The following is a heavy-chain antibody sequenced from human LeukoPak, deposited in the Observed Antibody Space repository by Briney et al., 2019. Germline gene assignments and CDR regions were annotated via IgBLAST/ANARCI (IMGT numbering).Heavy chain of an antibody. J-gene: IGHJ6*03. Sequence: GESLKTPCKGPGYSFTSFWIGWVRQIPGKGLGWMGIIYTCGSDTRYSPPFQGHVTISDDKYISYAYLQWSSVKASDTAMYYCARHVAVANHYYYYYYMDVWGKGTTVTVSS. CDR3: ARHVAVANHYYYYYYMDV. D-gene: IGHD4-23*01. CDR2: IYTCGSDT. V-gene: IGHV5-51*01. CDR1: GYSFTSFW.